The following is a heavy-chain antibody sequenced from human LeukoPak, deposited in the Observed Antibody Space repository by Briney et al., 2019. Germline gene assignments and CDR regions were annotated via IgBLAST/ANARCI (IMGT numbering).Heavy chain of an antibody. D-gene: IGHD6-13*01. Sequence: ASVKVSCKASGGTFSSYAINWVRQATGQGLEWMGWMNPNGGNTGYAQKFQGRVTMTRNTSISTAYMELSSLRSEDTAVYYCARGHGSSWFDYWGQGTLVTVSS. CDR2: MNPNGGNT. V-gene: IGHV1-8*02. CDR3: ARGHGSSWFDY. CDR1: GGTFSSYA. J-gene: IGHJ4*02.